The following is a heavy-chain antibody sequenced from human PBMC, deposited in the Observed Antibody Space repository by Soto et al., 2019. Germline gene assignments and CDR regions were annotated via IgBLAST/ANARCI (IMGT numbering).Heavy chain of an antibody. J-gene: IGHJ6*02. D-gene: IGHD1-20*01. Sequence: GESLKISCKGSGYSFTSYWIGWVRQMPGKGLEWMGIIYPGDSDTRYSPSFQGQVTISADKSISTAYLQWSSLKASDTAMYYCARRGYNWHPSDYYGMDVWGQGPTVTVSS. CDR2: IYPGDSDT. CDR3: ARRGYNWHPSDYYGMDV. V-gene: IGHV5-51*01. CDR1: GYSFTSYW.